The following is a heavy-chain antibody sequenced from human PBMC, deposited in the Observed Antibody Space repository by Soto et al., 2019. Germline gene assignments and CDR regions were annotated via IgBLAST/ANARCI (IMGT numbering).Heavy chain of an antibody. CDR3: AKDRDLREYSSSPSDY. CDR2: ISYDGSNK. V-gene: IGHV3-30*18. J-gene: IGHJ4*02. D-gene: IGHD6-6*01. Sequence: QVQLVESGGGVVQPGRSLRLSCAASGFTFSSYGMHWVRQAPGKGLEWVAFISYDGSNKYYADSVKGRFTISRDNSKNTLYRQMNSLRAEDTAVYYCAKDRDLREYSSSPSDYWGQGTLVTVSS. CDR1: GFTFSSYG.